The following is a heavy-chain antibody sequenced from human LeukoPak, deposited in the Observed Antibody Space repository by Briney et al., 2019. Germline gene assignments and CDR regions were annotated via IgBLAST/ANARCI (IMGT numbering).Heavy chain of an antibody. D-gene: IGHD2-15*01. Sequence: GGSLRLSCAASGFTFSSYSMNWVRQAPGKGLEWVSSISSSSSYIYYADSVKGRFTISRDNAKNSLYLQMNSLRAEDTAVYYCAKDGRVWAFDIWGQGTMVTVSS. CDR3: AKDGRVWAFDI. J-gene: IGHJ3*02. V-gene: IGHV3-21*04. CDR1: GFTFSSYS. CDR2: ISSSSSYI.